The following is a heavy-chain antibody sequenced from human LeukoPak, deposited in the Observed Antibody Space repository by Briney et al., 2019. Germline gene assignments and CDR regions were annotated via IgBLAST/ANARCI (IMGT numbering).Heavy chain of an antibody. CDR2: IYSGGST. D-gene: IGHD1-26*01. CDR1: GFTVSSNY. CDR3: ARSASGSYGGFDY. V-gene: IGHV3-53*01. J-gene: IGHJ4*02. Sequence: PGGSLRLSCAASGFTVSSNYMSWVRQAPGKGLEWVSVIYSGGSTYYADSVKGRFTISRDNSKNTLYLQMNSLRAEDTVVYYCARSASGSYGGFDYWGQGTLVTVSS.